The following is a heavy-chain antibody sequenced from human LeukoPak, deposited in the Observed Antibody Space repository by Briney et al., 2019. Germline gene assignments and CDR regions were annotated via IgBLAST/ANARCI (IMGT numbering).Heavy chain of an antibody. Sequence: GGSVKLSCTASEYTFRTYAISWVRQAPGQGLEWVSGISGSGDRTYYAETLKGRFSITRDNSTNTVYLQMNSLRVEDTAVYYCARESITMIVVGSFDYWGQGTLVTVSS. D-gene: IGHD3-22*01. CDR2: ISGSGDRT. CDR3: ARESITMIVVGSFDY. CDR1: EYTFRTYA. J-gene: IGHJ4*02. V-gene: IGHV3-23*01.